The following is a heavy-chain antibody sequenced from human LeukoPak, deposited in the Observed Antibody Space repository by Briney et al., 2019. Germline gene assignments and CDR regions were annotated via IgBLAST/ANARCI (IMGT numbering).Heavy chain of an antibody. CDR1: GFTFSTSW. D-gene: IGHD1-26*01. CDR2: INNDGSHT. J-gene: IGHJ4*02. V-gene: IGHV3-74*01. Sequence: GGSLRLSCAASGFTFSTSWIHWVRQAPGKGLVWVSRINNDGSHTIYADSVKGRFTISRDNAKNTLSLQMNSLRAEDTAVYYCARGGLRGATPDYWGQGTLVTVSS. CDR3: ARGGLRGATPDY.